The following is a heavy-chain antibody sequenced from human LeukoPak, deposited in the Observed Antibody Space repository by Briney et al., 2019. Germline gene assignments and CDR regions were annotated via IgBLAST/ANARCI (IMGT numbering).Heavy chain of an antibody. Sequence: GGSLRLSCAASGFTFSSYSMNWVRQAPGKGLEWVSSISSSSSYIYYADSVKGRFTISRDNAKNSLYLQMNSLRAEDTAVYYCAGTMVRGGGAFDIWGQGTMVTVSS. V-gene: IGHV3-21*01. CDR1: GFTFSSYS. J-gene: IGHJ3*02. CDR2: ISSSSSYI. CDR3: AGTMVRGGGAFDI. D-gene: IGHD3-10*01.